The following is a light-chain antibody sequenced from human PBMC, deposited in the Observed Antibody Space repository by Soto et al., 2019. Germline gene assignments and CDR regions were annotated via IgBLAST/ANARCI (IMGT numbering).Light chain of an antibody. J-gene: IGLJ2*01. CDR1: SSDVGAFNY. Sequence: QSALTQPASVSGSPGQSITISCTGTSSDVGAFNYVSWYQQHPGKAPQLMIYDVSKRPSGVSNRFSGSKSGNTASLTISGLQAEDEAAYHCSSFTTTSVVVFGGGTKLTVL. V-gene: IGLV2-14*01. CDR3: SSFTTTSVVV. CDR2: DVS.